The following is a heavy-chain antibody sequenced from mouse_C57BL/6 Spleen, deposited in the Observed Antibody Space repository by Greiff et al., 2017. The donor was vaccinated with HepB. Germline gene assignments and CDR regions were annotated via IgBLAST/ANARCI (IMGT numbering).Heavy chain of an antibody. J-gene: IGHJ4*01. Sequence: QVQLQQSGAELVKPGASVKLSCKASGYTFTSYWMHWVKQRPGQGLEWIGMIHPNSGSTNYNEKFKSKATLTVDKSSSTAYMQLSSLTSEDSAVYYCAGLRPLYYAMDYWGQGTSVTVSS. CDR2: IHPNSGST. CDR1: GYTFTSYW. D-gene: IGHD2-12*01. CDR3: AGLRPLYYAMDY. V-gene: IGHV1-64*01.